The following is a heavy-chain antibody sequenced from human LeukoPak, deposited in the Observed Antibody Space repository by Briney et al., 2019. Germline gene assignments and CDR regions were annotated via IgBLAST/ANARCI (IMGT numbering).Heavy chain of an antibody. V-gene: IGHV3-30*18. CDR2: ISYDGSNK. CDR1: GFTFSSYW. CDR3: AKMESTYYFDY. D-gene: IGHD2-2*01. Sequence: GGSLRLSRAASGFTFSSYWMSWVRQAPGKGLEWVAVISYDGSNKYYADSVKGRFTISRDNSKNTLYLQMNSLRAEDTAVYYCAKMESTYYFDYWGQGTLVTVSS. J-gene: IGHJ4*02.